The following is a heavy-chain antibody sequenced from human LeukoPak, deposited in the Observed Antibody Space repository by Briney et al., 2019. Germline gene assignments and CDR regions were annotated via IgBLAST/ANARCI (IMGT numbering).Heavy chain of an antibody. J-gene: IGHJ4*02. CDR3: ARARIAARGDFDY. CDR2: INHSGST. D-gene: IGHD6-6*01. V-gene: IGHV4-34*01. Sequence: SETLSLTCAVYGGSFSGYYRSWIRQPPGKGLEWIGEINHSGSTNYNPSLKSRVTISVDTSKNQFSLKLSSVTAADTAVYYCARARIAARGDFDYWGQGTLVTVSS. CDR1: GGSFSGYY.